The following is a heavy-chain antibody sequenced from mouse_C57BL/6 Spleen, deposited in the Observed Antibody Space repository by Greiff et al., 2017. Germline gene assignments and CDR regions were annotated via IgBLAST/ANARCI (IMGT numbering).Heavy chain of an antibody. CDR1: GFTFSDYG. CDR2: ISSCSSTI. D-gene: IGHD2-3*01. V-gene: IGHV5-17*01. Sequence: EVQLVESGGGLVKPGGSLKLSCAASGFTFSDYGMHWVRQAPEKGLEWVAYISSCSSTIYYADTVKGRFTISRDNAKHTLFLQMTSLRSEETVMYYCARHDGYYAMDYWGKGTSVTVSS. CDR3: ARHDGYYAMDY. J-gene: IGHJ4*01.